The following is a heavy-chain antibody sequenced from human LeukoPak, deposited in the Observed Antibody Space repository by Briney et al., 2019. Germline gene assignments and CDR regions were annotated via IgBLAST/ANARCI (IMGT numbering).Heavy chain of an antibody. CDR1: GFTFASSA. CDR3: AAFDAGDCGGDCPYFSFP. J-gene: IGHJ5*02. V-gene: IGHV1-58*01. D-gene: IGHD2-21*02. CDR2: IVVGSANT. Sequence: SVKVSCKASGFTFASSAVQWVRQAREQRLEWIGWIVVGSANTNYAQKFQERVTITRDMSTGTAYMELSSLRSEDTAVYYCAAFDAGDCGGDCPYFSFPWGQGTLVTVSS.